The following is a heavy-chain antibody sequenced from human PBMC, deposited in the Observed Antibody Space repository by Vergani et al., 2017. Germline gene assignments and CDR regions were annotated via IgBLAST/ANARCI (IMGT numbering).Heavy chain of an antibody. CDR3: ASLSNYYDSSNYYGHSDY. J-gene: IGHJ4*02. CDR2: IITIFGTA. V-gene: IGHV1-69*18. D-gene: IGHD3-22*01. Sequence: QVQLVQSGAEVKKPGSSVKVSCKASGGTFSTYVISWVRQAPGQGLEWMGRIITIFGTANYAQKFQGRVTITADESTSTAYMEMSSLSTEDTAMYYCASLSNYYDSSNYYGHSDYWGQGTLVTVSS. CDR1: GGTFSTYV.